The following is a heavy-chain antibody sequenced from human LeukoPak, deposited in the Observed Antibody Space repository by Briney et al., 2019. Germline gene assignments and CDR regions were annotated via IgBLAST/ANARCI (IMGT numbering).Heavy chain of an antibody. CDR2: IYYSGST. J-gene: IGHJ4*02. V-gene: IGHV4-59*12. Sequence: PSETLSLTCTVSGGSISSYYWSWIRQPPGKGLEWIGYIYYSGSTNYNPSLKSRVTISVDTSKNQFSLKLSPVTAADTAVYYCARGYYDFWSGGSPRYYFDYWGQGTLVTVSS. CDR3: ARGYYDFWSGGSPRYYFDY. D-gene: IGHD3-3*01. CDR1: GGSISSYY.